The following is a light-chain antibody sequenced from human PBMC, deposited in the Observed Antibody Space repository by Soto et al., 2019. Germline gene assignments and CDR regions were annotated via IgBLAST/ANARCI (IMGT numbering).Light chain of an antibody. CDR1: SSDVGGYSY. Sequence: QSALTQPASVSGSPGQSITISCTGTSSDVGGYSYVSWYQQHPGKAPKLMIYEVSNRPSGVSNRFSGSKSGNTASLTISGLQAEDEAEYSCSSFSSSSTLVVFGGGTKLTVL. J-gene: IGLJ2*01. CDR3: SSFSSSSTLVV. V-gene: IGLV2-14*01. CDR2: EVS.